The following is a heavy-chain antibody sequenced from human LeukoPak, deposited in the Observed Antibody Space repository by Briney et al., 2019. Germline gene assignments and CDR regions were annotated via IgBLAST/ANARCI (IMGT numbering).Heavy chain of an antibody. CDR1: GYTFTSYG. Sequence: SVKVSCKASGYTFTSYGISWVRQAPGQGLEWMGRIIPILGIANYAQKFQGRVTITADKSTSTAYMELSSLRSEDTAVYYCARGRRGSGSYYDYWGQGTLVTVSS. V-gene: IGHV1-69*04. CDR3: ARGRRGSGSYYDY. D-gene: IGHD1-26*01. J-gene: IGHJ4*02. CDR2: IIPILGIA.